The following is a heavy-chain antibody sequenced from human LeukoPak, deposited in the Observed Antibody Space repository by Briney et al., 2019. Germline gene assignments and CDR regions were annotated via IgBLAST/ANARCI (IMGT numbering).Heavy chain of an antibody. J-gene: IGHJ4*02. Sequence: PGGSLRLSCAASGFTVSSNYMSWVRQAPGKGLEWVGFIRSKAYGGTTEYAASVKGRFTISRDDSKSIAYLQMNSLKTEDTAVYYCTRGPDVEMATIFSFDYWGQGTLATVSS. CDR1: GFTVSSNY. CDR3: TRGPDVEMATIFSFDY. D-gene: IGHD5-24*01. CDR2: IRSKAYGGTT. V-gene: IGHV3-49*04.